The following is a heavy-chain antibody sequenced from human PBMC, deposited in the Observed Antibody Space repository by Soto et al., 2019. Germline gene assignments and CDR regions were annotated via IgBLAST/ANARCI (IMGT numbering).Heavy chain of an antibody. Sequence: QVQLVQSGAEVKKPGASVKVSCKASGYTFTSYGISWVRQAPGQGLEWMGWISAYNGNTKYAQKLQGRVTMTTDTATSTADRELRSLRSDDTAVFYCAREPNSFDNWGKGPLVTVPP. CDR1: GYTFTSYG. CDR3: AREPNSFDN. CDR2: ISAYNGNT. J-gene: IGHJ4*02. V-gene: IGHV1-18*01.